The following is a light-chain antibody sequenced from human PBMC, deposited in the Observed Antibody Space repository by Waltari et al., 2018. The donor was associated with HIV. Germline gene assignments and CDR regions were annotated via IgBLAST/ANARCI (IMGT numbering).Light chain of an antibody. CDR2: AAS. J-gene: IGKJ4*01. CDR1: QSVGNN. V-gene: IGKV3-15*01. Sequence: ELVMTQSPATLSVSPGEGATLSCRASQSVGNNLGWYQQKPAQAPRLLIYAASTRATDIPARFSGTGYGTEFTLTISSLQSEDFAVYHCHQYDVWPLTFGGGTKVEI. CDR3: HQYDVWPLT.